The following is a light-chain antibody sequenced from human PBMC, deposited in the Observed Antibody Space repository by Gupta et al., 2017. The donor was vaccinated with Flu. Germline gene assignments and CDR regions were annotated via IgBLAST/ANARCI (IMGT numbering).Light chain of an antibody. CDR3: SSYAGRVTWV. CDR2: DVS. J-gene: IGLJ1*01. CDR1: SNDVGGSNR. Sequence: QSAPTQPRSVPGSPGQSVTISCTGTSNDVGGSNRVSWYEQRPGKAPKLILYDVSARPSGAPDRFSGSKSGNTASLTISGLQADDEADYYCSSYAGRVTWVFGTGTTVTVL. V-gene: IGLV2-11*01.